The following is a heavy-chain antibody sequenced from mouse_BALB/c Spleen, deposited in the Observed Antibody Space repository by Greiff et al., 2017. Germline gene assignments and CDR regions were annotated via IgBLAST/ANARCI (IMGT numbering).Heavy chain of an antibody. CDR3: ARYQTARASYYAMDY. CDR2: INPGSGGT. V-gene: IGHV1-54*01. D-gene: IGHD3-2*01. Sequence: QVQLQQSGAELVRPGTSVKVSCKASGYAFTNYLIEWVKQRPGQGLEWIGVINPGSGGTNYNEKFKGKATLTADKSSSTAYMQLSSLTSDDSAVYFCARYQTARASYYAMDYWGQGTSVTVSA. CDR1: GYAFTNYL. J-gene: IGHJ4*01.